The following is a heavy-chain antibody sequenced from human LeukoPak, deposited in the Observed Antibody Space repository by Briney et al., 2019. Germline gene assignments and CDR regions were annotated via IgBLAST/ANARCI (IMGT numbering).Heavy chain of an antibody. CDR2: ISAYNGNT. Sequence: ASVKVSCKASGYTFTSYGISWVRQAPGQGLEWMGWISAYNGNTNYAQKLQGRVTMTTDTSTSTAYMELRSLRSDDTAVYYCARDRRTARAAGSLFDPWGQGTLVTVSS. D-gene: IGHD2-15*01. CDR3: ARDRRTARAAGSLFDP. J-gene: IGHJ5*02. V-gene: IGHV1-18*01. CDR1: GYTFTSYG.